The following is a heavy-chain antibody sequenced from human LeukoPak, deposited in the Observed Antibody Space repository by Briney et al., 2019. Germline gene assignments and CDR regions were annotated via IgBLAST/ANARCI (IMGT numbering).Heavy chain of an antibody. CDR3: ARMMTFFDP. Sequence: PSETLSLTCTVSGGSISSGSYYWSWIRQPAGKGLEWIGRIYTSGSTNYNPPLKSRVTISVDTSKNQFSLKLSSVTAADTAVYYCARMMTFFDPWGQGTLVTVSS. V-gene: IGHV4-61*02. CDR2: IYTSGST. D-gene: IGHD3-16*01. CDR1: GGSISSGSYY. J-gene: IGHJ5*02.